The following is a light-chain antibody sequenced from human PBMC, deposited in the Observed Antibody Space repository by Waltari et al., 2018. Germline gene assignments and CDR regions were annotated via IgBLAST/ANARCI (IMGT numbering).Light chain of an antibody. Sequence: NFVLTQPHSVSESPGKTVTLSCTRSHGSTVSTYVQWYPQRPGSAPTTVIYQDTQRLSGVPDRFSGSVDRSSNSASLTISGLQTEDTADYYCQSSDINHHGVFGGGTKLTVL. V-gene: IGLV6-57*03. J-gene: IGLJ3*02. CDR1: HGSTVSTY. CDR2: QDT. CDR3: QSSDINHHGV.